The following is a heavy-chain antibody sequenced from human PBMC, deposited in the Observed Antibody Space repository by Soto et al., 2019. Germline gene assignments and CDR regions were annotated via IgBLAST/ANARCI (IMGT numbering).Heavy chain of an antibody. V-gene: IGHV3-49*03. D-gene: IGHD6-13*01. CDR1: GFTFGDYA. J-gene: IGHJ3*02. CDR3: TRDAHSGIAAAGAFDI. Sequence: PGESLKISCTASGFTFGDYAMSWFRQAPGKGLEWVGFIRSKAYGGTTEYAASVKGRFTISRDDSKSIAYLQMNSLKTEDTAVYYCTRDAHSGIAAAGAFDIWGQGTMVTVSS. CDR2: IRSKAYGGTT.